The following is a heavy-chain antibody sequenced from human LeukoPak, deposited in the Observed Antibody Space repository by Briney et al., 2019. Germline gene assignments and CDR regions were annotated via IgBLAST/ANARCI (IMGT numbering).Heavy chain of an antibody. J-gene: IGHJ4*02. CDR1: GFSFSIYA. CDR2: IIGNGRDI. CDR3: AREISVDY. V-gene: IGHV3-21*06. D-gene: IGHD2/OR15-2a*01. Sequence: NPGGSLRLSCAASGFSFSIYAMNWVRQAPGKGLEWVSLIIGNGRDIRYADSVKGRFTISRDNAKNSLYLQMDSLRAEDTAVYYCAREISVDYWGQGTLVTVSS.